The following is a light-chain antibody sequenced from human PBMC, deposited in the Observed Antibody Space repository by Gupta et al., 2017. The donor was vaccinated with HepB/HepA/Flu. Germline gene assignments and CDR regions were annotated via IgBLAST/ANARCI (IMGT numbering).Light chain of an antibody. Sequence: EIVLTQSPGTMSLSQGERATLSCRASLSVSSSYLAWYQQKPGQAPRLLIYGASSRATGIPDRFSDSGSGTDFTLTISRLEPEDFAVYYCQQYGSPRGTFGQGTKLEIK. CDR1: LSVSSSY. J-gene: IGKJ2*01. CDR2: GAS. CDR3: QQYGSPRGT. V-gene: IGKV3-20*01.